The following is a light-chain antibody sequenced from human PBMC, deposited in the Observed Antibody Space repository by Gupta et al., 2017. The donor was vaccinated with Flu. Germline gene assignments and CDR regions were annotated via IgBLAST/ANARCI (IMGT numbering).Light chain of an antibody. CDR3: QQYDTYLHT. V-gene: IGKV1-5*01. CDR1: QSVNRW. Sequence: GDTVTFTCRASQSVNRWLAWYQHKPGKAPRLLIYAASKLEPGVPARFSGSGTGTDFTLTITGLQADDFATYYCQQYDTYLHTFGQGTKLRIK. CDR2: AAS. J-gene: IGKJ2*01.